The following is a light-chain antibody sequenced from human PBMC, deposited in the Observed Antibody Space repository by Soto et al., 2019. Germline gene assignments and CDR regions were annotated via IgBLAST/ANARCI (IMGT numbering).Light chain of an antibody. CDR2: GAS. Sequence: EIVLTQSPGSLSLSPGERATLSSRASQSVSSNYLAWYQQKPGQTPRLLIYGASSRATGIPDRFSGSGSGTDFTLTISRLEPEDFAVYYCQQYGSSPYTFGHGTKLEIK. V-gene: IGKV3-20*01. J-gene: IGKJ2*01. CDR1: QSVSSNY. CDR3: QQYGSSPYT.